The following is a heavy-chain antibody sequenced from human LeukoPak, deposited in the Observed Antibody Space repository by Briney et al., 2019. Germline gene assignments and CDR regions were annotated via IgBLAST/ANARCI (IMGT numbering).Heavy chain of an antibody. Sequence: GRSLRLSCAASGFTFDDYAMHWVRHAPGKGLEWVSGISWNSGSIGYADSVKGRFTISRDDAKNSLYLQMNSLRAEDTALYYCAKDISHSSGEFDYWGQGTLVTVSS. CDR1: GFTFDDYA. V-gene: IGHV3-9*01. CDR3: AKDISHSSGEFDY. CDR2: ISWNSGSI. D-gene: IGHD6-25*01. J-gene: IGHJ4*02.